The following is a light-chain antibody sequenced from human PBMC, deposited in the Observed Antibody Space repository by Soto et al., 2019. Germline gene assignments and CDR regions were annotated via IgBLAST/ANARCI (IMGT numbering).Light chain of an antibody. J-gene: IGLJ1*01. V-gene: IGLV1-40*01. CDR3: QSYDSSLSGSG. CDR2: GNS. Sequence: QSALTRPPSVSGAPGQRVTISCTGSSSKIGAGYDVHWYQQLPGTAPKLLIYGNSNRPSGVPDRFSGSKSGTSASLAITGLQAEDEADYYCQSYDSSLSGSGFGTGTKVTVL. CDR1: SSKIGAGYD.